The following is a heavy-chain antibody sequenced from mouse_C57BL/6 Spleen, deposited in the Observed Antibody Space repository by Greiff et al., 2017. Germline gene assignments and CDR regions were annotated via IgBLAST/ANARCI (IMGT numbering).Heavy chain of an antibody. V-gene: IGHV1-53*01. CDR2: INPSNGGT. J-gene: IGHJ3*01. CDR3: AREDLYYGEYGCFAY. CDR1: GYTFTSYW. Sequence: QVQLLQPGPELVQPGASVKLSCKASGYTFTSYWMHWVKQRPGPGLEWIGNINPSNGGTNYNEKFKSKATLSVDKSAITADMQLSNLTSEDTAVYYCAREDLYYGEYGCFAYWGQGTLVTVSA. D-gene: IGHD2-13*01.